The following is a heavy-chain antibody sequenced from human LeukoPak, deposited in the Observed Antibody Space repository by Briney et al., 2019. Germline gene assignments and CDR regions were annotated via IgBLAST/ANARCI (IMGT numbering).Heavy chain of an antibody. V-gene: IGHV3-66*01. CDR2: IFSGGTI. CDR1: GFTISNYY. J-gene: IGHJ4*02. Sequence: GGSLRLSCEASGFTISNYYMSWVRQAPGKGLEWVSVIFSGGTIYYADAVKGRFTISKDNSKNTLYLQMNSLRAEDTAVYYCAKDGPGYCSSTSCYLSYWGQGTLVTVSS. CDR3: AKDGPGYCSSTSCYLSY. D-gene: IGHD2-2*01.